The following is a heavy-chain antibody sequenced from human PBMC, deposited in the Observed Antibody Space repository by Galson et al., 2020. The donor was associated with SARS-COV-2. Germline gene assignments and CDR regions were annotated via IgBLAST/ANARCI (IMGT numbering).Heavy chain of an antibody. J-gene: IGHJ4*02. CDR2: IYPGDSDT. CDR1: GYSFTSYW. Sequence: GVSLKISCKGSGYSFTSYWIGWVRQMPGKGLEWMGIIYPGDSDTRYSPSFQGQVTISADKSISTAYLQWSSLKASDTAMYYCARAPIAAAGTWDYWGQGTLVTVSA. V-gene: IGHV5-51*01. D-gene: IGHD6-13*01. CDR3: ARAPIAAAGTWDY.